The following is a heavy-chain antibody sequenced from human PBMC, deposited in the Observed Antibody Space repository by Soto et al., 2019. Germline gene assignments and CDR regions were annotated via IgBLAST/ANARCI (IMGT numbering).Heavy chain of an antibody. CDR3: ARQECSGGSCYSDGWFDP. D-gene: IGHD2-15*01. J-gene: IGHJ5*02. CDR1: GYSFTSYW. V-gene: IGHV5-51*01. Sequence: GESLKISCKGSGYSFTSYWIGWVRQMPGKGLEWMGIIYPGDSDTRYSPSFKGQVTISADKSISTAYLQWSSLKASDTAMYYCARQECSGGSCYSDGWFDPWGQGTLVTVSS. CDR2: IYPGDSDT.